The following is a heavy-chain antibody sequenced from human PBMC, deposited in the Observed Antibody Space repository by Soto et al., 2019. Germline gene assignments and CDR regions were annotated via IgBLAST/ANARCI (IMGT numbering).Heavy chain of an antibody. Sequence: TLSLTCTVSGGSISSYYWSWIRQPAGKGLEWIGRIYTSGSTNYNPSLKSRVTMSVDTSKNQFSLKLSSVTAADTAVYYCARDGGTRSSGSYDYWGQGTLVTVSS. CDR1: GGSISSYY. J-gene: IGHJ4*02. CDR3: ARDGGTRSSGSYDY. CDR2: IYTSGST. D-gene: IGHD1-26*01. V-gene: IGHV4-4*07.